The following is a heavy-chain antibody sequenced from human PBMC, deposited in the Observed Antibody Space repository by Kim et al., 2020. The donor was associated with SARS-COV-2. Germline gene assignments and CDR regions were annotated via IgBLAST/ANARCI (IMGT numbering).Heavy chain of an antibody. CDR1: GFTFSGAS. CDR2: IRNKGENYAT. D-gene: IGHD1-26*01. J-gene: IGHJ4*02. V-gene: IGHV3-73*01. Sequence: GGSLRLSCAGSGFTFSGASMHWVRQASGKGLEWVGRIRNKGENYATAYGAPVNGRFTISRDDSKNTAYLQMHSLKTEDTAVYFCTGWEVDGQVNYWGQGTLVTVSS. CDR3: TGWEVDGQVNY.